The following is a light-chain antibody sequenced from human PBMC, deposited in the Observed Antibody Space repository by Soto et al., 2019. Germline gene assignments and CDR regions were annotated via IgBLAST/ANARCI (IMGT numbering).Light chain of an antibody. CDR1: QSVSSY. V-gene: IGKV3-11*01. CDR3: QQRSDWPPYT. Sequence: EIVLTQSPTTLSLSAGETATLSCRASQSVSSYLAWYQQKPGQAPRLLIYDASNRATGIPGRFSGSGSGTDFTLTISSLEPEDFAVYYCQQRSDWPPYTFGQGTKLEIK. CDR2: DAS. J-gene: IGKJ2*01.